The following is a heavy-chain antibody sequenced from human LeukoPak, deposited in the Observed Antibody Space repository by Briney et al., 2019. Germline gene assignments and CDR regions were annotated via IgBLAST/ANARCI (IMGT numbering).Heavy chain of an antibody. J-gene: IGHJ4*02. V-gene: IGHV4-59*01. D-gene: IGHD5-12*01. Sequence: SETLSLTCTVSGGSISSYYWSWIRQPPGKGLEWIGYIYHSGSTYYNPSLKSRVTISVDTSKNQFSLKLSSVTAADTAVYYCARAMTVATPFDYWGQGTLVTVSS. CDR2: IYHSGST. CDR1: GGSISSYY. CDR3: ARAMTVATPFDY.